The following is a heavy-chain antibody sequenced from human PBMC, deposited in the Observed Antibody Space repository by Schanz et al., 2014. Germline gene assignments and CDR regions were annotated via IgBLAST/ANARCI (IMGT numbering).Heavy chain of an antibody. V-gene: IGHV1-3*04. D-gene: IGHD2-21*01. J-gene: IGHJ3*02. CDR1: GYTFSSHG. CDR3: ARDLPYCDGGKCYSDGFDI. Sequence: QVQVVQSGAELKKPGASVKVSCKASGYTFSSHGIHWLRQAPGQSLEWMGWINTANGNAKYSANFQGRVSITRETSANSGYIELTNLRSESTAVYYCARDLPYCDGGKCYSDGFDIWGQGTLVTISS. CDR2: INTANGNA.